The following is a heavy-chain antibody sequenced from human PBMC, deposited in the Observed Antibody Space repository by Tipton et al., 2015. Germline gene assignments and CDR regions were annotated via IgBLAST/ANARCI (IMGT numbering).Heavy chain of an antibody. J-gene: IGHJ5*02. V-gene: IGHV5-10-1*01. CDR2: IDPSDSYI. D-gene: IGHD3-16*02. CDR1: GYTFTSYW. CDR3: ARRVVNTGWLDP. Sequence: QSGAEVKKPGESLRISCKGSGYTFTSYWITWVRQGPGKGLEWMGRIDPSDSYINYSPSFQGHVTISTDKTINTAYLQWSSLKASDTAIYYCARRVVNTGWLDPWGQGPLVTVSS.